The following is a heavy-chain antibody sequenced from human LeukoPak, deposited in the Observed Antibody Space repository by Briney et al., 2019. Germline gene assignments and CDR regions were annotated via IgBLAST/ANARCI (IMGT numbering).Heavy chain of an antibody. D-gene: IGHD3-10*01. CDR2: ISTSGST. CDR1: GGSISSHY. V-gene: IGHV4-59*08. CDR3: ARHATGSYSVPWLDP. Sequence: KPSETLSFTCTVSGGSISSHYWSWVRQPPGQGLEWIGYISTSGSTSYNPSLKSRVAILGDTSKNQFSLKLTSVTAADTAVYYCARHATGSYSVPWLDPWGQGTLVTVSS. J-gene: IGHJ5*02.